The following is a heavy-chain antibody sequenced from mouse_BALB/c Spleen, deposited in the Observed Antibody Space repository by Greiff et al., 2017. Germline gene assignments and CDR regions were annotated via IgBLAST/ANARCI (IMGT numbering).Heavy chain of an antibody. Sequence: EVQLQESGPSLVKPSQTLSLTCSVTGDSITSGYWNWIRKFPGNKLEYMGYISYSGSTYYNPSLKSRISITRDTSKNQYYLQLNSVTTEDTATYYCARSLITTVGAMDYWGQGTSVTVSS. CDR3: ARSLITTVGAMDY. CDR1: GDSITSGY. D-gene: IGHD1-1*01. J-gene: IGHJ4*01. CDR2: ISYSGST. V-gene: IGHV3-8*02.